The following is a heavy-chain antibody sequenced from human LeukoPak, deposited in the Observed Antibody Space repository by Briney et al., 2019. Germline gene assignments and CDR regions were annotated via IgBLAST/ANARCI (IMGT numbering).Heavy chain of an antibody. V-gene: IGHV1-69*04. D-gene: IGHD4-23*01. CDR2: IIPILGIA. Sequence: ASVKVSCKASGGTFSSYAISWVRQALGQGLEWMGRIIPILGIANYAQKFQGRVTITADKSTSTAYMELSSLRSEDTAVYYCARDRTHSYGGNFFDYWGQGTLVTVSS. J-gene: IGHJ4*02. CDR3: ARDRTHSYGGNFFDY. CDR1: GGTFSSYA.